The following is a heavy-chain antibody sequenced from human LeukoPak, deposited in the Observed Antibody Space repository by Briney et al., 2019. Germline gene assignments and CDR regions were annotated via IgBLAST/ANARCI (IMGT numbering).Heavy chain of an antibody. V-gene: IGHV4-59*08. CDR2: IYYSGST. CDR3: ARSAGITGTRAWFDP. Sequence: PSETLSLTCTVSGGSISSHYWSWIRQPPGKGLEWIGYIYYSGSTNYNPSLKSRVTISVDTSKNQFSLKLSSVTAADTAVYYCARSAGITGTRAWFDPWGQGTLVTVSS. J-gene: IGHJ5*02. CDR1: GGSISSHY. D-gene: IGHD1-20*01.